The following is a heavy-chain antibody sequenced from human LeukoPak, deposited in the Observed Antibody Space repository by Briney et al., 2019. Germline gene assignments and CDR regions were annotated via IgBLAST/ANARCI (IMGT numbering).Heavy chain of an antibody. J-gene: IGHJ5*02. CDR3: ATGGSSSWHRPSNNWFDP. CDR1: GYTLTELS. V-gene: IGHV1-24*01. CDR2: FDPEDGET. Sequence: ASVKVSCKVSGYTLTELSMHWVRQAPRKGLEWMGGFDPEDGETIYAQKFQGRVTMTEDTSTDTAYMELSSLRSEDTAVYYCATGGSSSWHRPSNNWFDPWGQGTLVTVSS. D-gene: IGHD6-13*01.